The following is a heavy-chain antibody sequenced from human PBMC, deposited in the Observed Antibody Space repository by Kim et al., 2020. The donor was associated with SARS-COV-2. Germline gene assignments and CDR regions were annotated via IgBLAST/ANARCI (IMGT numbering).Heavy chain of an antibody. D-gene: IGHD3-10*01. CDR1: GFIFSNYG. Sequence: GGSLRLSCAASGFIFSNYGMHWVRQAPGKGLEWVAVIWYDGSQKYYADSVKGRFTISKDTSKSTLYLQMNSLRVEDTAMYYCATEGGQFGERIESWGQGTLVPVSS. CDR3: ATEGGQFGERIES. CDR2: IWYDGSQK. J-gene: IGHJ4*02. V-gene: IGHV3-33*01.